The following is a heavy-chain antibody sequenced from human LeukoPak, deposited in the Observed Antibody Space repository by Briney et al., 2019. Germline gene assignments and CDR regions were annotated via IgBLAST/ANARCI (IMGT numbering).Heavy chain of an antibody. Sequence: SETLSLTCTVSGGSISSYYWSWIRQPPGKGLEWIGYIYYSGSTNYNPSLKSRVTISVDTSKNQFSLKLSSVTAADTAVYYCARHAPLYDYGDANAFDIWGQGTMATVSS. CDR2: IYYSGST. D-gene: IGHD4-17*01. CDR1: GGSISSYY. V-gene: IGHV4-59*08. J-gene: IGHJ3*02. CDR3: ARHAPLYDYGDANAFDI.